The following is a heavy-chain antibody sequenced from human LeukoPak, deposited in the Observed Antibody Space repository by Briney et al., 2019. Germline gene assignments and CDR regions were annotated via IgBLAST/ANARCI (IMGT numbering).Heavy chain of an antibody. Sequence: EPARSRRLSCAAAGLTLSRYSMNWVRQAAEKVLGWDAVMGAGGTSYYADSVKGRFTISRDNSQNTLYLQIFSLRDQDTAVYYCAKERGGNYKDDLDKWGQGTLVTVSS. CDR3: AKERGGNYKDDLDK. CDR1: GLTLSRYS. J-gene: IGHJ4*02. V-gene: IGHV3-23*01. D-gene: IGHD1-26*01. CDR2: MGAGGTS.